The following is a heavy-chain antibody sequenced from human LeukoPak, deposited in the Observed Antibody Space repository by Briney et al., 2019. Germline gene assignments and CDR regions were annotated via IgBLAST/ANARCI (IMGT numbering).Heavy chain of an antibody. CDR2: IKQDGSEK. CDR3: ARVLRYFDYFDY. V-gene: IGHV3-7*01. Sequence: GGSLRLSCAASGFAFNYAWVSWVRQAPGKGLEWVANIKQDGSEKYYVDSVKGRFTISRDNAKNSLYLQMNSLRAEDTAVYYCARVLRYFDYFDYWGQGTLVTVSS. D-gene: IGHD3-9*01. J-gene: IGHJ4*02. CDR1: GFAFNYAW.